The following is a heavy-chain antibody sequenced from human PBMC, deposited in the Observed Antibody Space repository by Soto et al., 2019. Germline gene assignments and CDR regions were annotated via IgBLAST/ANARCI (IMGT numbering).Heavy chain of an antibody. V-gene: IGHV3-30-3*01. CDR1: GFTFSSYA. Sequence: QVQLVESGGGVVQPGRSLRLSCAASGFTFSSYAMHWVRQAPGKGLEWVAVISYDGSNNYYADSVKGRFTISRDNSKNPLSLQMNSLTAADTAVYYCAGMASFYCGGGSCYPTYGMDVWGQGTTVTVSS. D-gene: IGHD2-15*01. CDR3: AGMASFYCGGGSCYPTYGMDV. J-gene: IGHJ6*02. CDR2: ISYDGSNN.